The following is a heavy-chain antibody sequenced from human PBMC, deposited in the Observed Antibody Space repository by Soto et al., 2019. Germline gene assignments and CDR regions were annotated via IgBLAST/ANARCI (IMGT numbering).Heavy chain of an antibody. CDR3: ARAHYGDYGYGMDV. J-gene: IGHJ6*02. V-gene: IGHV4-30-2*01. CDR1: GGSISSGGYS. CDR2: TYHSGST. D-gene: IGHD4-17*01. Sequence: QLQLQESGSGLVKPSQTLSLTCAVSGGSISSGGYSWSWIRQPPGKGLEWIGYTYHSGSTYYNPSLKSRVTISVDRSKYQFSLKLSSVTAADTAVYYCARAHYGDYGYGMDVWGQGTTVTVSS.